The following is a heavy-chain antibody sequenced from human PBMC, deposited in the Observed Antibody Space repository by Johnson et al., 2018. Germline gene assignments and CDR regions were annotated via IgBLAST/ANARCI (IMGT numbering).Heavy chain of an antibody. J-gene: IGHJ3*02. CDR2: ISHDGSKT. V-gene: IGHV3-30*03. D-gene: IGHD6-6*01. Sequence: QVQLVQSGGGVVQXGGSXRLXCAASGFTFSSYGVHWVRQAPGKGLEWVASISHDGSKTHYADSVKGRLTISRDNSRNTLYLQMNSLRDEDTAVYYCAREDSSSSGRLFDIWGQGTMVTVSS. CDR1: GFTFSSYG. CDR3: AREDSSSSGRLFDI.